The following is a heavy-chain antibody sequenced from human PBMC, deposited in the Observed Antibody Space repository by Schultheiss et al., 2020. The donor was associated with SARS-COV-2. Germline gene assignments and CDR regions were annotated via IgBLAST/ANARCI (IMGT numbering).Heavy chain of an antibody. CDR3: VGRPLRWSRDY. J-gene: IGHJ4*02. V-gene: IGHV4-38-2*02. D-gene: IGHD6-6*01. CDR1: GYSISSGYY. CDR2: IYHSGST. Sequence: SETLSLTCTVSGYSISSGYYWGWIRQPPGKGLEWIGSIYHSGSTYYNPSLNSRVTISVDTSKNQFSLRLRSVTAADTAVYYCVGRPLRWSRDYWGQGTLVTVSS.